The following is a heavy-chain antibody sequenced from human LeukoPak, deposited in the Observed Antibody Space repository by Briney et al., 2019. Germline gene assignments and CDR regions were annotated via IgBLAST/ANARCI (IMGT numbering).Heavy chain of an antibody. CDR1: GYSFTGYW. Sequence: GESLKISCKGSGYSFTGYWISWVRQAPGQGLEWMGWISAYNGNTNYAQKLQGRVTMTTDTSTSTAYMELRSLRSDDTAVYYCASPSPNTSETSHYYYYYYGMDVWGQGTTVTVSS. CDR3: ASPSPNTSETSHYYYYYYGMDV. J-gene: IGHJ6*02. D-gene: IGHD1-14*01. CDR2: ISAYNGNT. V-gene: IGHV1-18*04.